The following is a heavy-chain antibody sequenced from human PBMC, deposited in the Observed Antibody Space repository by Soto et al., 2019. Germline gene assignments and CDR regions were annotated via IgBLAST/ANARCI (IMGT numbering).Heavy chain of an antibody. D-gene: IGHD6-19*01. J-gene: IGHJ3*02. V-gene: IGHV3-21*01. Sequence: PGGSLRLSCAASGFTFSSYSMNWVRRAPGKGLEWVSSISSSSSYIYYADSVKGRFAISRDNAKNSLYLQMNSLRAEDTAVYYCARGIAVVTGAFDIWGQGTMVTVSS. CDR2: ISSSSSYI. CDR1: GFTFSSYS. CDR3: ARGIAVVTGAFDI.